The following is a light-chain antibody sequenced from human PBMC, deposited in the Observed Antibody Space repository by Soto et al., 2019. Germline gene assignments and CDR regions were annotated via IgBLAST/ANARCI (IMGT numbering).Light chain of an antibody. Sequence: DIQMTQSPSSLSASVGDRVTITCQASQDISNYLNWYQQKPGKAPKLLIYGASNLETGVPSRFSGSGSGTDFTFTISSMQAEDIATYICQQYDSVFTFGQGTRLEIK. J-gene: IGKJ5*01. CDR2: GAS. CDR3: QQYDSVFT. V-gene: IGKV1-33*01. CDR1: QDISNY.